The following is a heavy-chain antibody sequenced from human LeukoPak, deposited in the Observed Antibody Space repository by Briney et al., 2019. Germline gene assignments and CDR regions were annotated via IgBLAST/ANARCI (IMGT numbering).Heavy chain of an antibody. J-gene: IGHJ3*02. CDR1: GFTVSSNY. CDR2: IYSGGST. V-gene: IGHV3-53*01. CDR3: ARDIGPASGSFDI. Sequence: GGSLRLSCAASGFTVSSNYMSWVRQAPGKGLEWVSVIYSGGSTYYADSVKGRFTISRDNSKNTLYLQMNSPRAEDTAVYYCARDIGPASGSFDIWGQGTMVTVSS. D-gene: IGHD2-2*01.